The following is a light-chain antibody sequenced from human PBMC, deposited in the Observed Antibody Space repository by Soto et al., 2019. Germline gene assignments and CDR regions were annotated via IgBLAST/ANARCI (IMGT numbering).Light chain of an antibody. CDR2: GAS. V-gene: IGKV3-20*01. Sequence: EIVLTQSPGTLSLSPGERATLSCRASQSVTSSYLAWYQQKPRRAPRLVIFGASSRATGIPDRFSGSGSGTDFTLTISSLEPEDFAVYYCQQYSSSPGTFGQGTKVEIK. CDR3: QQYSSSPGT. CDR1: QSVTSSY. J-gene: IGKJ1*01.